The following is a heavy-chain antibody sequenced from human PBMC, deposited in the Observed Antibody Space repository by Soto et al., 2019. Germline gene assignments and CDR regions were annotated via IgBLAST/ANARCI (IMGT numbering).Heavy chain of an antibody. Sequence: QVQLVESGGGVVQPGRSLRLACAASGFTFSSYAMHWVRQAPGKGLEWVAVISYDGSNKYYADSVKGRFTISRDNSKNSLYLQMNSLRAEDTAVYYCASRDYGDYMGRGAFDIWGQGTMVPVSS. CDR1: GFTFSSYA. CDR3: ASRDYGDYMGRGAFDI. J-gene: IGHJ3*02. D-gene: IGHD4-17*01. V-gene: IGHV3-30-3*01. CDR2: ISYDGSNK.